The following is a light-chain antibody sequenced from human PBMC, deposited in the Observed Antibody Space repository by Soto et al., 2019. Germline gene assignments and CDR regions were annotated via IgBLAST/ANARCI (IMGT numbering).Light chain of an antibody. CDR2: GAS. CDR1: QSVSSN. CDR3: QQLNSYPLT. Sequence: EIVLTQSPCTLSVSPGERATLSCRASQSVSSNLAWYQQKPGKAPKLLIYGASSRDTGVPERFSGSGSGTDFTLTISSLEPEDFATYYCQQLNSYPLTFGGGTKVDIK. J-gene: IGKJ4*01. V-gene: IGKV3D-15*01.